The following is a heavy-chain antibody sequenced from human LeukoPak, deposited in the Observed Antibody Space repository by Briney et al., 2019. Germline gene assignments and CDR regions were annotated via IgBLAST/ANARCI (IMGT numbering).Heavy chain of an antibody. V-gene: IGHV3-7*03. J-gene: IGHJ2*01. CDR3: ARDLTAVADFNRYFDL. CDR1: GFTFGSYW. Sequence: PGGSLRLSCAASGFTFGSYWMSWVRQAPGKGLEWVANIKQDGSEKYYVDSVKGRFTISRDNAKNSLYLQMNSLRAEDTAVYYCARDLTAVADFNRYFDLWGRGTLVTASS. CDR2: IKQDGSEK. D-gene: IGHD6-19*01.